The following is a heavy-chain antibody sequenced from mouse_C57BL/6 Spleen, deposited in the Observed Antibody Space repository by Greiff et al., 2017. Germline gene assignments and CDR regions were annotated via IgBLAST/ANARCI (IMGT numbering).Heavy chain of an antibody. CDR2: IYPSDSET. J-gene: IGHJ3*01. D-gene: IGHD2-1*01. CDR3: ARVGGPYGNYEGFAY. CDR1: GYTFTSYW. V-gene: IGHV1-61*01. Sequence: QVQLQQPGAELVRPGSSVKLSCKASGYTFTSYWMDWVKQRPGQGLEWIGNIYPSDSETHYNQKFKDKATLTVDKSSSTAYMQLSSLTSEDSAVYYCARVGGPYGNYEGFAYWGQGTLVTVSA.